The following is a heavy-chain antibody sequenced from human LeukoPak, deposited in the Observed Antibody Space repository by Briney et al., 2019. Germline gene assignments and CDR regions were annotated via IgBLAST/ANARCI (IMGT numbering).Heavy chain of an antibody. J-gene: IGHJ6*03. CDR3: TTLHYYCVNF. CDR2: ISGDGNIV. CDR1: GFTFSSYW. Sequence: PGGSLRLSCAASGFTFSSYWMTWVRQAPGKGLEWVAYISGDGNIVKYADSLKGRFTISKDNSKRSLYLQMDSLRVEDTAVYYCTTLHYYCVNFWGKGTAVTVSS. V-gene: IGHV3-48*04.